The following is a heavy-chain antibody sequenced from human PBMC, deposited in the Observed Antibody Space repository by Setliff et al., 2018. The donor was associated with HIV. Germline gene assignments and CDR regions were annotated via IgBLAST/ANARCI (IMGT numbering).Heavy chain of an antibody. CDR1: GFSLSTSGVS. CDR2: IFWDDDK. CDR3: ARTGAVTGRKPSLLLGYFDY. Sequence: SGPTLVNPTQTLTLTCTFSGFSLSTSGVSVGWIRQPPGKTLEWLALIFWDDDKRYSPSLRSRLTITKDTSKNQVVLTMTNMDPVDTATYYCARTGAVTGRKPSLLLGYFDYWGQGALVTVSS. J-gene: IGHJ4*02. D-gene: IGHD6-19*01. V-gene: IGHV2-5*02.